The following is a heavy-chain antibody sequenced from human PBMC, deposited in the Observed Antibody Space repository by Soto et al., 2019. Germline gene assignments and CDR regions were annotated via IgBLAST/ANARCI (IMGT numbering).Heavy chain of an antibody. J-gene: IGHJ4*01. CDR2: VSAYNGER. Sequence: QVQLVQSGAEVKKPGASVKVSCKASGSTFPNYGINWVRQAPGQGLEWLGCVSAYNGERRYAQRVQARVIMTTDTSTTTAYMELRSLRSDDTAVYYCSRGTSIPASGDYWGQGTLVTVSS. CDR1: GSTFPNYG. CDR3: SRGTSIPASGDY. D-gene: IGHD6-6*01. V-gene: IGHV1-18*01.